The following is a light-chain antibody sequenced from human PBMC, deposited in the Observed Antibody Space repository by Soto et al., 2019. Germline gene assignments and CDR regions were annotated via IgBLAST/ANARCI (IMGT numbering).Light chain of an antibody. V-gene: IGLV2-11*01. J-gene: IGLJ3*02. CDR3: CSYAGSYTLGV. CDR1: SSDVGGYNL. CDR2: DVT. Sequence: QSALTQPRSVSGSPGQSVTISSTGTSSDVGGYNLVSWYQQYPGRAPKRLIYDVTKRPSGVPDRFSGSKSGNTASLTISGLQAEDEADYYCCSYAGSYTLGVFGGGTKLTVL.